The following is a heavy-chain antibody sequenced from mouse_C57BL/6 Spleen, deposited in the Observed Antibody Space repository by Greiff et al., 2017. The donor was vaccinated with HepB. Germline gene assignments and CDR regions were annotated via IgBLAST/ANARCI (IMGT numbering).Heavy chain of an antibody. V-gene: IGHV5-17*01. CDR3: ARARSYDYFDY. CDR1: GFTISDYG. CDR2: ISGGSSTI. D-gene: IGHD1-1*01. Sequence: EVQLVESGGGLVKPGGSLKLSCAASGFTISDYGMHWVRQAPEKGLEWVAYISGGSSTIYYADTVKGRFTISRDNAKNTLFLQMTSLRSEDTAMYYCARARSYDYFDYWGQGTTLTVSS. J-gene: IGHJ2*01.